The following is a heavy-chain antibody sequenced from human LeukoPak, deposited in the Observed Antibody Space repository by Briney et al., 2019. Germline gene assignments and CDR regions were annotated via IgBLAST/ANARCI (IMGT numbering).Heavy chain of an antibody. CDR3: ARQKCTSTSCLTKNAFDI. V-gene: IGHV4-4*09. CDR1: GSISGYY. CDR2: IYTSGST. Sequence: SETLSLTCTASGSISGYYWSWMRQPPGKGLEWIGYIYTSGSTNYNPSLESRVTISVDTYKNQFSLDLSPVTAADTAVYYCARQKCTSTSCLTKNAFDIWGQGTMVTVSS. D-gene: IGHD2-2*01. J-gene: IGHJ3*02.